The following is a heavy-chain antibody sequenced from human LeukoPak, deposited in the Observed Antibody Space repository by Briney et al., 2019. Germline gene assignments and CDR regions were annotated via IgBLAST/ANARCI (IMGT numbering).Heavy chain of an antibody. CDR3: AGSSGSIPSPFDY. CDR1: GYTFTGYY. Sequence: GASVKVSCKASGYTFTGYYMHWVRQAPGQGLEWMGWINPNSGGTNYAQKFQGWVTMTRDTSISTAYMELSRLRSDDTAVYYCAGSSGSIPSPFDYWGQGTLVTVSS. CDR2: INPNSGGT. V-gene: IGHV1-2*04. D-gene: IGHD3-22*01. J-gene: IGHJ4*02.